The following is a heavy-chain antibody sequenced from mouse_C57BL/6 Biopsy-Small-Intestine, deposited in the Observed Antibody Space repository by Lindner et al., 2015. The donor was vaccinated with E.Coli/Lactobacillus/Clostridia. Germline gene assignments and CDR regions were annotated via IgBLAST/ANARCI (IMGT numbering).Heavy chain of an antibody. V-gene: IGHV1-54*01. CDR2: INPGSGGT. CDR1: GYAFTNYL. Sequence: VQLQESGAELVRPGTSVKVSCKASGYAFTNYLIERVKQRPGQGLEWIGVINPGSGGTNYNEKFKGKATLTADKSSSTAYMQLSSLTSEDSAVYFCASKGRFAYWGQGTLVTVSA. J-gene: IGHJ3*01. CDR3: ASKGRFAY.